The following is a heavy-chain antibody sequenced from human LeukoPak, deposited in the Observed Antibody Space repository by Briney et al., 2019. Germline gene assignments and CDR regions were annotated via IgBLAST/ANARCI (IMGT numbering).Heavy chain of an antibody. CDR2: INPNSGGT. Sequence: ASVKVSCKASGYTFTGYYMHWVRQAPGQVLAWMGWINPNSGGTNYPQKFQGRVTMTRDTSISTAYMELSRLRSDDTAMYYCARESGFDWNLDLDYWGQGTLVTVSS. V-gene: IGHV1-2*02. CDR3: ARESGFDWNLDLDY. J-gene: IGHJ4*02. CDR1: GYTFTGYY. D-gene: IGHD1-1*01.